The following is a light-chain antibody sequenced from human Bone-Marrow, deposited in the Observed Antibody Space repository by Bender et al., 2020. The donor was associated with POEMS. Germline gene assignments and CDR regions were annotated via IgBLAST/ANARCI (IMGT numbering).Light chain of an antibody. CDR2: DYS. Sequence: SYALTQPPSVSVAPGQTASITCGGNNIGGKSVHWYQQKPGQAPVMVVFDYSVRPSGIPERFSGSNSGKTATLTISRVEAGDEADYYCQVWDSRRDHVVFGGGTKLTVL. V-gene: IGLV3-21*02. CDR3: QVWDSRRDHVV. CDR1: NIGGKS. J-gene: IGLJ3*02.